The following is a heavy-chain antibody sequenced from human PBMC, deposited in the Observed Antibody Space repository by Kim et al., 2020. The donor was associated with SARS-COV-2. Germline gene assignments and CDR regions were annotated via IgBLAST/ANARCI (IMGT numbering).Heavy chain of an antibody. D-gene: IGHD3-22*01. CDR3: ARARGGTMIVVVIGAFDI. V-gene: IGHV4-31*02. Sequence: PSLKSRVTISVDTSKNQFSLKLSSVTAADTAVYYCARARGGTMIVVVIGAFDIWGQGTMVTVSS. J-gene: IGHJ3*02.